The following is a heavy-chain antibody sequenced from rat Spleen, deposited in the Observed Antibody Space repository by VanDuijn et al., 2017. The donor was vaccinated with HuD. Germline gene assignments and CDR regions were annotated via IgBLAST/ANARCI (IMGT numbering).Heavy chain of an antibody. V-gene: IGHV2-16*01. CDR2: IWSGGST. CDR3: ASGMGITLFDY. J-gene: IGHJ2*01. Sequence: VQLVESGGGLVQPGRSMKLSCAASGFTFSYYGMAWVRQPPGKGLEWIGAIWSGGSTNYNSALKSRLSISRDTSKSQVLLKMNSLQTEDTAMYFCASGMGITLFDYWGQGVMVTVSS. CDR1: GFTFSYYG. D-gene: IGHD1-9*01.